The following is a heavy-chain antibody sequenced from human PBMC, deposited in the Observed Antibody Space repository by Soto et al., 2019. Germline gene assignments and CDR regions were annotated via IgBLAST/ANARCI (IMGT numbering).Heavy chain of an antibody. V-gene: IGHV3-73*01. Sequence: HPGGSLRLSCEASGYPFSGSVMHWVRQAPGKGLEWVGRIRSKANSYATAYGPSVRGRFTISREDSKNTAYLQMNSLKTEDTAVYYCTRNLGAKWGMDVWVQGTTVTVSS. CDR3: TRNLGAKWGMDV. J-gene: IGHJ6*02. D-gene: IGHD1-26*01. CDR1: GYPFSGSV. CDR2: IRSKANSYAT.